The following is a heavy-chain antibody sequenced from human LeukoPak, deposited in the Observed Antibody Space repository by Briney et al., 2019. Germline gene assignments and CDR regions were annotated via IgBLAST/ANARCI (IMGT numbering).Heavy chain of an antibody. CDR2: ISSSSSYI. CDR1: GFTFSSYS. D-gene: IGHD5-18*01. J-gene: IGHJ4*02. Sequence: GGSLRLSCAASGFTFSSYSMNWVRQAPGKGPEWVSSISSSSSYIYYADSVKGRFTISRDNAKNSLYLQMNSLRAEDTAVYYCARQRGYSYGFGYWGQGTLVTVSS. V-gene: IGHV3-21*01. CDR3: ARQRGYSYGFGY.